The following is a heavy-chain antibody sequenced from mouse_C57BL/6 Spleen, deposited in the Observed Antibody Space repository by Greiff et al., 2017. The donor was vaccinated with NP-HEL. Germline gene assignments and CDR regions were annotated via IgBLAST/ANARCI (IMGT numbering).Heavy chain of an antibody. D-gene: IGHD4-1*01. CDR2: ISDGGSYT. CDR3: ARGETGRYFDY. Sequence: EVQLVESGGGLVKPGGSLKLSCAASGFTFSSYAMSWVRQTPEKRLEWVATISDGGSYTYYPDNVKGRFTISRDNAKNNLYLQMSHLKSEDTAMYYCARGETGRYFDYWGQGTTLTVSS. J-gene: IGHJ2*01. V-gene: IGHV5-4*01. CDR1: GFTFSSYA.